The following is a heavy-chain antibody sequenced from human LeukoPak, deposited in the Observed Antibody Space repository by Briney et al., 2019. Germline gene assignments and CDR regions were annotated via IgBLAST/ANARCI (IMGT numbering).Heavy chain of an antibody. J-gene: IGHJ4*02. CDR2: ISPSGSSI. Sequence: GGSLRLSCAVSGLTFSDYYMSWTRQAPGEGPELVSYISPSGSSIFYVDSVKGRFTISRDNSKNTLYLQMNSLRAEDTAVYYCAKEFDDYYDSSGYYFVGNYFDYWGQGTLVTVSS. CDR1: GLTFSDYY. D-gene: IGHD3-22*01. CDR3: AKEFDDYYDSSGYYFVGNYFDY. V-gene: IGHV3-11*01.